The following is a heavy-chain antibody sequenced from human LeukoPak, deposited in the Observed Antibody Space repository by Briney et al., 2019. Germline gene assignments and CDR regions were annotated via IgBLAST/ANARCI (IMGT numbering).Heavy chain of an antibody. CDR1: GGSISSGDYY. CDR2: IYYSGST. CDR3: ARDRMVRGDYGMDV. D-gene: IGHD3-10*01. Sequence: KLSETLTLTCTVSGGSISSGDYYWSWIRQPPGKGLEWIGYIYYSGSTYYNPSLKSRVTISVDTSKNQFSLKLSSVTAADTAVYYCARDRMVRGDYGMDVWGQGTTVTVSS. J-gene: IGHJ6*02. V-gene: IGHV4-30-4*01.